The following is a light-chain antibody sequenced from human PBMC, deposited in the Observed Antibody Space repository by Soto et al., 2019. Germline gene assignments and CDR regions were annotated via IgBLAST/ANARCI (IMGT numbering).Light chain of an antibody. J-gene: IGKJ4*01. CDR1: QSISSW. V-gene: IGKV1-5*01. CDR2: GAS. CDR3: QQYNTYSLFT. Sequence: DIQMTQSPSTLSASVGDRVTITCRASQSISSWLAWYQQKPGKAPKLLIYGASSLESGVPSRFSGSGSGTEFTLTISSLQPDDFATYYCQQYNTYSLFTFGGGTKVEIK.